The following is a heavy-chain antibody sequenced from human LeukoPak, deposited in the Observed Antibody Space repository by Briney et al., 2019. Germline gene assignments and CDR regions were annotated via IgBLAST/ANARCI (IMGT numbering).Heavy chain of an antibody. CDR2: VNPKTGGT. CDR1: GYSCTGYH. V-gene: IGHV1-2*02. J-gene: IGHJ3*01. CDR3: AREFSSKLEWLAYVTGDDAFDV. D-gene: IGHD3-3*01. Sequence: ASVKVSCKAFGYSCTGYHLHWVRQAPRQGLEWMGWVNPKTGGTNYARKFQGRVTMTRDTSINTVNMELSRLTSDDTAVYYCAREFSSKLEWLAYVTGDDAFDVWGQGTMITVS.